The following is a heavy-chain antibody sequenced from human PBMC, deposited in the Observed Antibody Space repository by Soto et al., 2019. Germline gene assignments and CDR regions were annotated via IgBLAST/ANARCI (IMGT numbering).Heavy chain of an antibody. V-gene: IGHV3-30-3*01. CDR1: GFTFSSYA. J-gene: IGHJ4*02. D-gene: IGHD5-12*01. CDR2: KSYDGSNK. CDR3: ARAVGVEMATLPFDY. Sequence: GVSLRLSCAASGFTFSSYAMHWVRQAPNKGLEWVAVKSYDGSNKYYADSVKGRFTISRDNSKNTLNLQMNSLRAEDTAVYYCARAVGVEMATLPFDYWGQGTLVTVSS.